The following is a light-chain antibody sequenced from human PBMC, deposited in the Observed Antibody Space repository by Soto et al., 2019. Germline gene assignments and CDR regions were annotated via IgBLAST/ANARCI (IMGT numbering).Light chain of an antibody. V-gene: IGKV3-15*01. CDR3: QQYKNWPLT. Sequence: EIVMTQSPATLSVSPGERATLSCRASQSVSTNLAWYQQKPGQAPSLLIYGASSGATGIPARFSGSGSGTEFTLTISSLQSEDFAVYYCQQYKNWPLTFGGGTKVEIK. CDR2: GAS. CDR1: QSVSTN. J-gene: IGKJ4*01.